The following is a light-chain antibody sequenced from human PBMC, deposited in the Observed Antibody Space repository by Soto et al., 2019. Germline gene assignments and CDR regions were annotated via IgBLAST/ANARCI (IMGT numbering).Light chain of an antibody. CDR3: AAWDDSLNGRV. J-gene: IGLJ1*01. CDR2: EAS. V-gene: IGLV2-14*01. CDR1: SSDVGGYNY. Sequence: QSALTQPASVSGSPGQSITISCTGTSSDVGGYNYVSWYQQHPGKAPKLMIYEASNRPSGVSNRFSGSKSGNTASLTISGLQAEDEAEYYCAAWDDSLNGRVFGTGTKLTVL.